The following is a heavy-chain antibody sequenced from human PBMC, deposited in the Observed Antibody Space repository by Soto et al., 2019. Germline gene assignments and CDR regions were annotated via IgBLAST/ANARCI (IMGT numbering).Heavy chain of an antibody. J-gene: IGHJ6*02. CDR3: ARDSSGRYDSYGMDV. D-gene: IGHD6-19*01. V-gene: IGHV1-2*04. CDR2: INPNSGGT. CDR1: GYTFTGYY. Sequence: ASVKVSCKASGYTFTGYYMHWVRQAPGQGLEWMGWINPNSGGTNYAQKFQGWVTMTRDTSISTAYMELSRLRSDDTAVYYCARDSSGRYDSYGMDVWGQGTTVTVSS.